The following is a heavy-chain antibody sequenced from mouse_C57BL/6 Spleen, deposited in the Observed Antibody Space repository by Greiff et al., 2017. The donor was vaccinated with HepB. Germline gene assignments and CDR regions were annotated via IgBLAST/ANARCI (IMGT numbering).Heavy chain of an antibody. CDR3: ARGGYYGSSSYWYFDV. V-gene: IGHV1-81*01. CDR1: GYTFTSYG. J-gene: IGHJ1*03. D-gene: IGHD1-1*01. CDR2: IYPRSGNT. Sequence: QVQLQQSGAELARPGASVKLSCKASGYTFTSYGISWVKQRTGQGLEWIGEIYPRSGNTYYNEKFKSKATLTVDKSSSTAYMQLSSLTSEDSAVYYCARGGYYGSSSYWYFDVWGTGTTVTVSS.